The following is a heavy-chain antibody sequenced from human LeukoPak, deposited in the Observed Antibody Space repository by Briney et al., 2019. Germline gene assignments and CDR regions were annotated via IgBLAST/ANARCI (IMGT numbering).Heavy chain of an antibody. V-gene: IGHV1-46*01. CDR1: GYTFTSYY. CDR2: INPSGGST. J-gene: IGHJ5*02. D-gene: IGHD2-2*01. Sequence: GASVKVSCKASGYTFTSYYMHWVRQAPGQGLEWMGIINPSGGSTSYAQKFQGRVTMTRDTSTSTVYMELSSLRSEDTAVYYCAREDRIVVVPAAIGGWFDPWGQGTLVTVSS. CDR3: AREDRIVVVPAAIGGWFDP.